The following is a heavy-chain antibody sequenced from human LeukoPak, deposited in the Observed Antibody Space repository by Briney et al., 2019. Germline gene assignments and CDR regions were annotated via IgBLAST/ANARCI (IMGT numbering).Heavy chain of an antibody. CDR3: ARARATWRLGYFDL. Sequence: ASVKVSCKASGYTFTSYGISWVRQAPGQGLEWMGWINPNSGGTNYAQKFQGRVTMTRDTSISTAYMELSRLRSDDTAVYYCARARATWRLGYFDLWGRGTLVTVSS. V-gene: IGHV1-2*02. CDR2: INPNSGGT. CDR1: GYTFTSYG. D-gene: IGHD1-26*01. J-gene: IGHJ2*01.